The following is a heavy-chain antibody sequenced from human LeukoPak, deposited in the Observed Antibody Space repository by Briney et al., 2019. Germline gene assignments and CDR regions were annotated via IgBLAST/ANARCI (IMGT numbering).Heavy chain of an antibody. V-gene: IGHV3-23*01. J-gene: IGHJ4*02. Sequence: GGSLRLSCAASGFTFNNHAMTWVRQAPGKGLEWVSVITGSGDGRYYADSVKGRFTISRDNSKNTLHLQMNSLRAEDTAQYYCAKDFLTYYYGSSVYYFASGGRGTLAAVSS. CDR2: ITGSGDGR. D-gene: IGHD3-3*01. CDR3: AKDFLTYYYGSSVYYFAS. CDR1: GFTFNNHA.